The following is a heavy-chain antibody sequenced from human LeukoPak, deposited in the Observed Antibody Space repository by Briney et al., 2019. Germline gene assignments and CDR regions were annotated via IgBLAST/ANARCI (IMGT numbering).Heavy chain of an antibody. CDR2: IYHSGST. CDR3: ARDYGGNLDY. V-gene: IGHV4-38-2*02. Sequence: PSETLSLTCAVSGYSISSGYYWGWIRQPPGKGLEWIGSIYHSGSTYYNPSLKSRVTISVDTSKNQFSLKLSSVTAAGTAVYYCARDYGGNLDYWGQGTLVTVSS. CDR1: GYSISSGYY. J-gene: IGHJ4*02. D-gene: IGHD4-23*01.